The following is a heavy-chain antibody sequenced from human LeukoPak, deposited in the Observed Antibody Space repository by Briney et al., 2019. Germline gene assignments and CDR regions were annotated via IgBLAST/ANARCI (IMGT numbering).Heavy chain of an antibody. CDR1: GFTFSSYA. Sequence: PGGSLRLSCAASGFTFSSYAMSWVRQAPGKELEWVSAISGSGGSTYYADSVKGRFTISRDNSKNTLYLQMNSLRAEDTAVYYCARDSKLWFAAWDYWGQGTLVTVSS. CDR3: ARDSKLWFAAWDY. V-gene: IGHV3-23*01. J-gene: IGHJ4*02. CDR2: ISGSGGST. D-gene: IGHD3-10*01.